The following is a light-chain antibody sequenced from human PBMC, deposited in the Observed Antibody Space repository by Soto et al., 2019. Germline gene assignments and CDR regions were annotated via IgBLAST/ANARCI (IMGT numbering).Light chain of an antibody. CDR2: GAP. CDR3: QQYGSSLYT. J-gene: IGKJ2*01. CDR1: QSVSSSY. V-gene: IGKV3-20*01. Sequence: EIVLTQSPGTLSLSPGELATLSCRASQSVSSSYLAWYQQKPGQAPRLLIYGAPNMATGVPDRFSGSGSGTDFTLTISRLEPEDFAMYYCQQYGSSLYTFGQGTKLEIK.